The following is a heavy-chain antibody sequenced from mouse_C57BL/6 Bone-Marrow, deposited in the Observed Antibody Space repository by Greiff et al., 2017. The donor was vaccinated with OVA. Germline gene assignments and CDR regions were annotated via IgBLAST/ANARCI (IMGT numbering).Heavy chain of an antibody. Sequence: QVQLQQSGAELVRPGASVKLSCKASGYTFTDYYINWVKQRPGQGLEWIARIYPGSGNTYYNEKFKGKATLTAEKSSSTASMQLSSLTSEDSAVYFCAREIYYGNFDVWGTGTTVTVSS. CDR3: AREIYYGNFDV. J-gene: IGHJ1*03. V-gene: IGHV1-76*01. CDR2: IYPGSGNT. D-gene: IGHD2-1*01. CDR1: GYTFTDYY.